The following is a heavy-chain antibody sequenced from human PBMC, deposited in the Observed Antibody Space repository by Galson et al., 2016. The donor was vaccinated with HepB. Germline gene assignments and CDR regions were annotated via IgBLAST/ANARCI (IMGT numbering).Heavy chain of an antibody. D-gene: IGHD2-8*02. V-gene: IGHV4-34*01. J-gene: IGHJ1*01. CDR2: SNHWGST. Sequence: SETLSLTCAVYGGSFSGYYWSWIRQVPGKGLEWIGDSNHWGSTKFNPSLKSRVTMSVDTSKNQFSLKSSSVTVADTGVYYCARFSSYWSKYLQYWGRGTLVTVSS. CDR3: ARFSSYWSKYLQY. CDR1: GGSFSGYY.